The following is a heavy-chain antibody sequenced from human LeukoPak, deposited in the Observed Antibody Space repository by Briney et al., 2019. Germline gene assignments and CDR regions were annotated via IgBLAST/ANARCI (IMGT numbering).Heavy chain of an antibody. D-gene: IGHD3-10*01. CDR2: INHSGST. J-gene: IGHJ5*02. V-gene: IGHV4-34*01. Sequence: SETLSLTCAVSGGSFSGYFWNWIRQPPGKGLEWIGEINHSGSTHHNPSLKSRVTISIDTSKNQISLKLSSVTAADTAVYYCARGPDSGSYFAWFGPWGQGTLVTVSS. CDR1: GGSFSGYF. CDR3: ARGPDSGSYFAWFGP.